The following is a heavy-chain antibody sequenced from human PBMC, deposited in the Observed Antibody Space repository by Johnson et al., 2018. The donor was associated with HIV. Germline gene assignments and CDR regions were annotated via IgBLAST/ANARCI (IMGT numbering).Heavy chain of an antibody. D-gene: IGHD4-11*01. CDR1: GFTFSNYS. J-gene: IGHJ3*02. V-gene: IGHV3-30-3*01. Sequence: QVQLVESGGGVVRPGGSLRLSCAASGFTFSNYSVHWVRQAPGKGLEWVAVIAFDGYNKYYADSVTGRFTLSRANSKNTLYLQMNSLTTEDTAMYYCARVPFPRPTSPNYINDAFDIWGQGTMVTVSS. CDR2: IAFDGYNK. CDR3: ARVPFPRPTSPNYINDAFDI.